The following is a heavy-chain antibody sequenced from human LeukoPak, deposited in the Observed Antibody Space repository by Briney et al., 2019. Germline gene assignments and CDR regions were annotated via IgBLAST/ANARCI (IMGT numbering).Heavy chain of an antibody. Sequence: GGSLRLSCAASGFTFSSYAMSWVRQAPGKGLEWLSAISGSGVSTYYADSVKGRFTISRDNSRNTLYLQMNSLRADDTAVYYCAPPVGSGAYFDYWGQGTLVTVSS. CDR3: APPVGSGAYFDY. CDR1: GFTFSSYA. V-gene: IGHV3-23*01. D-gene: IGHD3-10*01. CDR2: ISGSGVST. J-gene: IGHJ4*02.